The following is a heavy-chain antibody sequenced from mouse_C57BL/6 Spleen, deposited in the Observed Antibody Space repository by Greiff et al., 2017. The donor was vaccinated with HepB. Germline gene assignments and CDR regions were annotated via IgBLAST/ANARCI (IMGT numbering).Heavy chain of an antibody. CDR2: IDPNSGGT. Sequence: QVQLQQPGAELVKPGASVKLSCKASGYTFTSYWMHWVKQRPGRGLEWIGRIDPNSGGTKYNEKFKSKATLTVDKPSSTAYMQLSSLTSEDSAVSSCEIREYYDYGSYDMDYWGPGTSVTVSS. CDR3: EIREYYDYGSYDMDY. V-gene: IGHV1-72*01. CDR1: GYTFTSYW. D-gene: IGHD2-4*01. J-gene: IGHJ4*01.